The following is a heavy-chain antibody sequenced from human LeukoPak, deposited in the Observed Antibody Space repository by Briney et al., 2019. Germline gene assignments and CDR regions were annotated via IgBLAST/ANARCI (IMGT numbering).Heavy chain of an antibody. D-gene: IGHD2-2*02. Sequence: SVKVSCKASGGTFSSYAISWVRQAPGQGLEWMGGIIPIFGTANYAQKFQGRVTITADESTSTAYTELSSLRSEDTAVYYCAIYTPSKTFDYWGQGTLVTVSS. V-gene: IGHV1-69*13. J-gene: IGHJ4*02. CDR1: GGTFSSYA. CDR3: AIYTPSKTFDY. CDR2: IIPIFGTA.